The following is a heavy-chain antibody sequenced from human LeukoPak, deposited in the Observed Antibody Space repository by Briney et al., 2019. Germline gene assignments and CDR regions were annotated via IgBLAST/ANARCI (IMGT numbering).Heavy chain of an antibody. V-gene: IGHV3-30*02. CDR1: GFTFSSYG. CDR3: TKEHEKTNGAPEWGFD. D-gene: IGHD3-3*01. J-gene: IGHJ4*02. CDR2: IRYDGSNK. Sequence: PGGSLRLSCAASGFTFSSYGMHWVRQAPGKGLEWVAFIRYDGSNKCYADSVKGRFTISRDNSKNTLYLQMNSLRAEDTAVYYCTKEHEKTNGAPEWGFDWGQGTLVTVSS.